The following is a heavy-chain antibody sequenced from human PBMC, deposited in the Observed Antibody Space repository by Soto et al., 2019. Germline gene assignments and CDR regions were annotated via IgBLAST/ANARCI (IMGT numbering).Heavy chain of an antibody. V-gene: IGHV1-18*01. CDR1: GYTFSRYG. D-gene: IGHD2-8*01. CDR2: ISGYNGDT. Sequence: QGQLVQSGPEVKKPGASVKVSCKASGYTFSRYGISWVRQAPGQGLEWMGWISGYNGDTKYAQKVHGRVTMTIDTTTATAYMELRRLTADDTAIYYSATNGRPPYSFSGMHVWGQGTTVTVSS. CDR3: ATNGRPPYSFSGMHV. J-gene: IGHJ6*02.